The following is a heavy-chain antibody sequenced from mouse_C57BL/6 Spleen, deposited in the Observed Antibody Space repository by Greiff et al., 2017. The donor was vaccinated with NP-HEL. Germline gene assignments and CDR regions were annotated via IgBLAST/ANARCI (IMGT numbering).Heavy chain of an antibody. CDR1: GFTFSDYG. CDR3: ARHHYYGSNAMDY. CDR2: ISSGSSTI. Sequence: EVHLVESGGGLVKPGGSLKLSCAASGFTFSDYGMHWVRQAPEKGLEWVAYISSGSSTIYYADTVKGRFTISRDNAKNTLFLQMTSLGSKDTAMYYCARHHYYGSNAMDYWGQGTSVTVSS. V-gene: IGHV5-17*01. D-gene: IGHD1-1*01. J-gene: IGHJ4*01.